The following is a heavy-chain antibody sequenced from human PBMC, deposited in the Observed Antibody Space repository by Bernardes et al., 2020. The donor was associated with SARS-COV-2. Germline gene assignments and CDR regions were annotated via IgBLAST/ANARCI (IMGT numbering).Heavy chain of an antibody. CDR3: AKVPGIAMATTANFDY. D-gene: IGHD6-19*01. J-gene: IGHJ4*02. Sequence: GGSLRLSCAASGFTFSSYAMSWVRQAPGKGLEWVSGISGSGGSTYYADSVTGRFTISRDNSKNTLYLQMSSLRVEDTAVYYCAKVPGIAMATTANFDYWGQGTLVTVSS. CDR1: GFTFSSYA. V-gene: IGHV3-23*01. CDR2: ISGSGGST.